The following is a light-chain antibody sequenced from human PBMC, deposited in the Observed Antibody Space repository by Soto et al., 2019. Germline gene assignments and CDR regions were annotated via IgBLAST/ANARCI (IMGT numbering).Light chain of an antibody. CDR3: QQYGSSPWWT. V-gene: IGKV3-20*01. CDR2: GAS. J-gene: IGKJ1*01. CDR1: QSVSSSY. Sequence: EIVLTQSPGTLSLSPGARATLSCRASQSVSSSYLAWYQQKPGQAPRLLIYGASSRATGIPDRFSGSGSGTDFTLTISRLEPEDFALYYCQQYGSSPWWTFGQGTKVEIK.